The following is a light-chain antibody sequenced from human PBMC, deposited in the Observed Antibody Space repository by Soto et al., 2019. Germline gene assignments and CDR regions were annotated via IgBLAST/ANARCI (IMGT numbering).Light chain of an antibody. CDR2: EAL. CDR3: QQYNSYPYT. V-gene: IGKV3D-15*01. Sequence: EIVMTQSPATLSLSPGERATLSCRASRSISTYLAWYQQKPGQAPRLLIYEALNRATGIPARFSGSGSGTDFTLTISSLQPDDFATYYCQQYNSYPYTFGQGTKVDIK. J-gene: IGKJ2*01. CDR1: RSISTY.